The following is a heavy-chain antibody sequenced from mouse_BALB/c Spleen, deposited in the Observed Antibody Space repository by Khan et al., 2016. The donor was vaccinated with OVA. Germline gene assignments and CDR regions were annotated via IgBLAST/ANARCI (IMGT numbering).Heavy chain of an antibody. CDR1: GFSLTNYG. CDR2: IWRSGIT. CDR3: ARNRNGYFDY. D-gene: IGHD1-1*02. V-gene: IGHV2-2*02. Sequence: QVQLKQSGPGLVQPSQSLSITCTVSGFSLTNYGVHWVRQSPGKGLEWLGVIWRSGITDYNATFMSKLSISRDISKSQVFFKMNSLQANDTGIYYCARNRNGYFDYWGQGTTLTGSS. J-gene: IGHJ2*01.